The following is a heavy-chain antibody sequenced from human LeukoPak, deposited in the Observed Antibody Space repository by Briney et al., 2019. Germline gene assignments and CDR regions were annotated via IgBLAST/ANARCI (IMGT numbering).Heavy chain of an antibody. CDR1: GFTFGDYA. CDR2: ISWNSGSI. J-gene: IGHJ5*02. V-gene: IGHV3-9*01. Sequence: GGSLRLSCAASGFTFGDYAMHWVRQAPGKGLEWVSGISWNSGSIGYADSVKGRFTISRDNAKNSLYLQMNSLRAEDTALYYCAKAVVVAATYNLEGGWFDPWGQGTLVTVSS. CDR3: AKAVVVAATYNLEGGWFDP. D-gene: IGHD2-15*01.